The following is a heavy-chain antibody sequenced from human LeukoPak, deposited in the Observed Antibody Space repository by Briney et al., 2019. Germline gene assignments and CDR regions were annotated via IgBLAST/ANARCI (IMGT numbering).Heavy chain of an antibody. J-gene: IGHJ4*02. D-gene: IGHD3-10*01. V-gene: IGHV3-23*01. CDR2: ISGSGGST. Sequence: GGSLRLSCAASGFTFSSYAMSWVRQAPGKGLEWVSAISGSGGSTYYADSVKGRFTISRDNSKNTLYLQMNSLRAEDTAVYYCAKDMDYYGSGSYYKTPLDYWGRGTLVTVSS. CDR1: GFTFSSYA. CDR3: AKDMDYYGSGSYYKTPLDY.